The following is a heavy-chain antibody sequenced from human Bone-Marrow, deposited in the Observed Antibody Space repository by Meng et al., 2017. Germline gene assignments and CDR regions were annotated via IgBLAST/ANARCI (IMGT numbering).Heavy chain of an antibody. CDR3: ARTSGTVTYYYYYYGMDV. Sequence: ASVKVSCKAPGYTFTSYDINWVRQATGQGLEWMGWMNPNSGNTGYAQKFQGRVTMTRNTSISTAYMELSSLRSEDTAVYYCARTSGTVTYYYYYYGMDVWGQGTTVTVSS. D-gene: IGHD4-17*01. V-gene: IGHV1-8*01. CDR2: MNPNSGNT. J-gene: IGHJ6*02. CDR1: GYTFTSYD.